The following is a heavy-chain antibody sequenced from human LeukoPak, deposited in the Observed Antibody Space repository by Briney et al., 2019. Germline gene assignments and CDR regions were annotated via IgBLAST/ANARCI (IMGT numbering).Heavy chain of an antibody. CDR3: ASQRGYSGLVDY. D-gene: IGHD5-12*01. V-gene: IGHV4-31*03. CDR2: IYYSGST. J-gene: IGHJ4*02. Sequence: SETLSLTCTVSGGSTTSGGYYWRWIRQHPRKCLEWIGYIYYSGSTYYNPSLKSRVTISVDTSKNQFSLKLSSVTAADTAVYYCASQRGYSGLVDYWGQGTLVTVSS. CDR1: GGSTTSGGYY.